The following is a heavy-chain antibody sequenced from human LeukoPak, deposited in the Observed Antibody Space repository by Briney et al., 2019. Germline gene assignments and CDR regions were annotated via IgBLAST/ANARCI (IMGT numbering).Heavy chain of an antibody. Sequence: GGSLRLSCAASGFTFSNYWMHWVRQVPGKGLVWVTRIYRDGSNTDYADSVKGRFIISRDNVKNTLYLQMNSLRAEDTAVYYCVKERDEYSSSSSDYWGQGTLVTVSS. J-gene: IGHJ4*02. CDR2: IYRDGSNT. V-gene: IGHV3-74*01. CDR1: GFTFSNYW. CDR3: VKERDEYSSSSSDY. D-gene: IGHD6-6*01.